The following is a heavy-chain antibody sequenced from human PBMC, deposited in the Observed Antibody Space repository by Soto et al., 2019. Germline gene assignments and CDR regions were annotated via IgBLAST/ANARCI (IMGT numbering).Heavy chain of an antibody. J-gene: IGHJ6*02. Sequence: ASVKVSCKVSGYTFTSYGISWVRQAPGQGLEWMGWISAYNGNTNYAQKLQGRVTMTTDTSTSTAYMELRSLRSDDTAVYYCARAGDILTGYHYYYGMDVWGQGTTVTVSS. V-gene: IGHV1-18*01. CDR1: GYTFTSYG. D-gene: IGHD3-9*01. CDR2: ISAYNGNT. CDR3: ARAGDILTGYHYYYGMDV.